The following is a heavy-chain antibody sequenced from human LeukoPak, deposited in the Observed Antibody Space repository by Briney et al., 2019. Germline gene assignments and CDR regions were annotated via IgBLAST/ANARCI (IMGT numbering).Heavy chain of an antibody. Sequence: PRGSLRLSCAASGFTFSSYAMSWVRQAPGKGLEWVSAISGSGGSTYYADSVKGRFTISRDNSKNTLYLQMNSLRAEDTAVYYCAKDQRYYYDQAGPDYWGQGTLVTVSS. J-gene: IGHJ4*02. D-gene: IGHD3-22*01. V-gene: IGHV3-23*01. CDR2: ISGSGGST. CDR3: AKDQRYYYDQAGPDY. CDR1: GFTFSSYA.